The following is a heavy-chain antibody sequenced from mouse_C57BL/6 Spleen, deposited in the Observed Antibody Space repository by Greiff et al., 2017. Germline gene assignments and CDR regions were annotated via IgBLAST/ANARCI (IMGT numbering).Heavy chain of an antibody. J-gene: IGHJ2*01. CDR1: GYTFTDYY. Sequence: VQLQQSGPELVKPGASVKISCKASGYTFTDYYMNWVKQSHGKSLEWIGDINPNNGGTSYNQKFKGKATLTVDKSSSTAYMELRSLTSEDSAVXYCARRRDFYYDYDAGFDYWGQGTTLTVSS. V-gene: IGHV1-26*01. D-gene: IGHD2-4*01. CDR3: ARRRDFYYDYDAGFDY. CDR2: INPNNGGT.